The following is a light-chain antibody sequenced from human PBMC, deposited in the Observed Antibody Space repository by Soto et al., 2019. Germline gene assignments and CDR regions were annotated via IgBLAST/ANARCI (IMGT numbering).Light chain of an antibody. Sequence: EIVMTQSPATLSVSPGERATLSCRASQSVSSNLAWYQQNPGQAPRLLIYGASTRATGIPARFSGSGSGTEFTLTIGSLQSEDFAVYYCQQYGSSPWTFGQGTKVDIK. CDR3: QQYGSSPWT. CDR2: GAS. CDR1: QSVSSN. J-gene: IGKJ1*01. V-gene: IGKV3-15*01.